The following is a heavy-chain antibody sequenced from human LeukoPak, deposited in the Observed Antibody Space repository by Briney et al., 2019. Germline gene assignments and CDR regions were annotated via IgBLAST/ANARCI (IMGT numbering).Heavy chain of an antibody. J-gene: IGHJ4*02. CDR2: IKQDGSEK. CDR3: AREELGYSGNYYAYFDY. D-gene: IGHD1-26*01. Sequence: GGSLRLSCAASGFTFSSYWMHWVRQATGKGLEWVANIKQDGSEKFYVDSVKGRFTISRDNAKNSLYLQMNSLRAEDTAVYFCAREELGYSGNYYAYFDYWGQGTLVTVSS. V-gene: IGHV3-7*01. CDR1: GFTFSSYW.